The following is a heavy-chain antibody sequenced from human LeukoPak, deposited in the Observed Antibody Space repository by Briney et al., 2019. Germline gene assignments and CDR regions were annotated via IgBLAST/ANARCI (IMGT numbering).Heavy chain of an antibody. D-gene: IGHD2-2*01. CDR1: GGSFSGYY. CDR3: AREARTSLIVVVPAATTDAFDI. Sequence: ASETRSLTCAVYGGSFSGYYWSWIRQPPGKGLEWIGEINHSGSTNYNPSLKSRVTISVDTSKNQFSLKLSSVTAADTAVYYCAREARTSLIVVVPAATTDAFDIWGQGTMVTVSS. V-gene: IGHV4-34*01. J-gene: IGHJ3*02. CDR2: INHSGST.